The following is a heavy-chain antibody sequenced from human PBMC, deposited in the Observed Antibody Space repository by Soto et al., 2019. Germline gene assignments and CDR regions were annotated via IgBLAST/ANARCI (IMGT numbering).Heavy chain of an antibody. V-gene: IGHV3-7*01. J-gene: IGHJ4*02. Sequence: EVQLVESGGGLVQPGGSLRLSCAASGFTFSSYWMSWVRQAPGKGLEWLANIKVDGSEKYYVDSVMGRFTISRDNAKNSLYLQMISLRVEDTAVYYCARDIVATIGGFDYWGLGALVIVSS. CDR3: ARDIVATIGGFDY. D-gene: IGHD5-12*01. CDR1: GFTFSSYW. CDR2: IKVDGSEK.